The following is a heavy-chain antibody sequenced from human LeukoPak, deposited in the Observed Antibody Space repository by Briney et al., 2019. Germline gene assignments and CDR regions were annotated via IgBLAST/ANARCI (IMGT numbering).Heavy chain of an antibody. J-gene: IGHJ4*02. Sequence: SETLSLTCAVYGGSFSGYYWSWIRQPPGKGLEWIGEINHSGSTNYNPSLKSRVTISVDTSKNQFSLKLSSVTAADTAVYYCAGGVAVAGTMVFYWGQGTLVTVSS. CDR2: INHSGST. V-gene: IGHV4-34*01. CDR1: GGSFSGYY. CDR3: AGGVAVAGTMVFY. D-gene: IGHD6-19*01.